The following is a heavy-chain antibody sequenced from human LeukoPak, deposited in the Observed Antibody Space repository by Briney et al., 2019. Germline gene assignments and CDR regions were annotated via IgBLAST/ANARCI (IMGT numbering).Heavy chain of an antibody. D-gene: IGHD3-10*01. CDR1: GGSIRGYY. J-gene: IGHJ4*02. Sequence: SETLSLTCTVSGGSIRGYYWSWIRQPPGKGLEWIGYNYYSGSTNYNPSLQSRVTISVDTSKNQFSLNLTSVTAADTAVYYCARYGSGTYPRFDYWGQGILVTVSS. V-gene: IGHV4-59*08. CDR2: NYYSGST. CDR3: ARYGSGTYPRFDY.